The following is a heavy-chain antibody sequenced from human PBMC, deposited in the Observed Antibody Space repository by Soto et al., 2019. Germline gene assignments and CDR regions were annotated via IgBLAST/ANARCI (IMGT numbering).Heavy chain of an antibody. CDR1: GFTFSDYY. Sequence: GGSLRLSCAASGFTFSDYYMSWIRQAPGKGLEWVSYISSSGSTIYYADSVKGRFTISRDNAKNSLYLQMNSLRAEDTAVYYCARDFSGIAVAPDAFDIWGQGTMVTVSS. CDR2: ISSSGSTI. D-gene: IGHD6-19*01. V-gene: IGHV3-11*01. CDR3: ARDFSGIAVAPDAFDI. J-gene: IGHJ3*02.